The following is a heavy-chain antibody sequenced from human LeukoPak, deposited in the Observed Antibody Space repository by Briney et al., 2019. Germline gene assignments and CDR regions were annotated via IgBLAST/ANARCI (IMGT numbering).Heavy chain of an antibody. V-gene: IGHV3-23*01. CDR1: GFSFSNYA. CDR2: ISGSGGST. CDR3: AKSSYYDASGYYREYYFDH. Sequence: GGSLRLSCVPSGFSFSNYAMSWVRQAPGKGLEWVSSISGSGGSTQYEDSVKGRFTISRDKTKNTLYLQMNSLRAEDTAVYYCAKSSYYDASGYYREYYFDHWGQGTLVTVSS. J-gene: IGHJ4*02. D-gene: IGHD3-22*01.